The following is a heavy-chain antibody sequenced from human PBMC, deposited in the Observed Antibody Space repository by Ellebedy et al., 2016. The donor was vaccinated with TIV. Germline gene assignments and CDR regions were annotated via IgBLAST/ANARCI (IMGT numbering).Heavy chain of an antibody. CDR1: GFTFSSYA. V-gene: IGHV3-30-3*01. D-gene: IGHD2/OR15-2a*01. CDR3: ARDLGTTSDY. CDR2: ISYDGSNK. J-gene: IGHJ4*02. Sequence: PGGSLRLSCAASGFTFSSYAMHWVRQAPGKGLEWVAVISYDGSNKYYADSVKGRFTISRDNSKNTLYLQMNSLRAEDTAVYYCARDLGTTSDYWGRGTLVTVSS.